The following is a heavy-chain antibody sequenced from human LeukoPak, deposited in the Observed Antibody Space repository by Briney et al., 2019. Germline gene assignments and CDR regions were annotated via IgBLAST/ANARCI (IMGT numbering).Heavy chain of an antibody. CDR3: ASQHLLLYYFDY. Sequence: SETLSLTCTVSGDSFTSYYWSWIRQPPGKGLEWIGHIYYSGNTNYNPSLKSRVIISVDTSKNQFSLKLSSVTAADTAVYYCASQHLLLYYFDYWGQGTLVTVSS. J-gene: IGHJ4*02. D-gene: IGHD2-21*02. V-gene: IGHV4-59*01. CDR2: IYYSGNT. CDR1: GDSFTSYY.